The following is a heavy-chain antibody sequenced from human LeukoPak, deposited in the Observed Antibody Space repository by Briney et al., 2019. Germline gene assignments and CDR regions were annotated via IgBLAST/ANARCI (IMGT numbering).Heavy chain of an antibody. V-gene: IGHV1-8*01. Sequence: GASVKVSCKASGYTFTSYDINWVRQATGQRLEWMGWMNPNSGNTGYAQKFQGRVTMTRNTSISTAYMELSSLRSEDTAVYYCARRTFILLPYYYYYMDVWGKGTTVTVSS. CDR2: MNPNSGNT. D-gene: IGHD2/OR15-2a*01. CDR1: GYTFTSYD. CDR3: ARRTFILLPYYYYYMDV. J-gene: IGHJ6*03.